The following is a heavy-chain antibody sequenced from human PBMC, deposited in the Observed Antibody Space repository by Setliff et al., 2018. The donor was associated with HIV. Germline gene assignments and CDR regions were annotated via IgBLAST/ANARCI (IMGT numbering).Heavy chain of an antibody. CDR3: ARDGWELDRGRADYFDY. Sequence: ASVKVSCKASGYTFTTYGISWVRQAPGHGLEWMGWISPNFGHTKYAQRFLDRVTMTTDTSTNTVYMELRSLTSDDTAVYYCARDGWELDRGRADYFDYWGQGALVTVSS. CDR1: GYTFTTYG. V-gene: IGHV1-18*01. CDR2: ISPNFGHT. D-gene: IGHD3-10*01. J-gene: IGHJ4*02.